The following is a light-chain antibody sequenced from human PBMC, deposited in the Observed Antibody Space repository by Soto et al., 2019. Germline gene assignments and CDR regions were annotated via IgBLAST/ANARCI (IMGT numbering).Light chain of an antibody. Sequence: SALTQPRSVSGSPGQSVTISCTGTSSDVGGYTYVSWYQQHPGKAPKFMIYDVSQRPSGVPDRFSGSKSGNTASLTISGLQAEDEADYYCCSYAGSYTVVFGGGTKLTVL. CDR1: SSDVGGYTY. V-gene: IGLV2-11*01. CDR2: DVS. J-gene: IGLJ2*01. CDR3: CSYAGSYTVV.